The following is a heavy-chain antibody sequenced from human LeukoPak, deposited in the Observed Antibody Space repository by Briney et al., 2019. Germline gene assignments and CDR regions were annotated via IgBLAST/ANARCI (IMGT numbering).Heavy chain of an antibody. CDR2: LYHTGST. V-gene: IGHV4-38-2*02. Sequence: PSETLSLTCGVSGYCISSGYYWGWIRQPPGKGLEWIETLYHTGSTYYNPSLKSRVTISLDTSRNQFSLRLSSVTAADTAVYYCAREPPITVPEDYSDYWGQGTLVSVSS. J-gene: IGHJ4*02. D-gene: IGHD6-19*01. CDR3: AREPPITVPEDYSDY. CDR1: GYCISSGYY.